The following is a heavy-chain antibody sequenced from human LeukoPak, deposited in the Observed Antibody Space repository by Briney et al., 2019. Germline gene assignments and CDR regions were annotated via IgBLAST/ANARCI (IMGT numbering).Heavy chain of an antibody. CDR1: GGSISSYY. V-gene: IGHV4-59*01. J-gene: IGHJ4*02. D-gene: IGHD1-7*01. Sequence: PSETLSLTCTVSGGSISSYYWSWIRQPPGKGLEWIGYIYYSGSTNYNPSLKSRVTISVDTSKNQSSLKLSSVTAADTAAYYCARGWNSAPDYWGQGTLVTVSS. CDR3: ARGWNSAPDY. CDR2: IYYSGST.